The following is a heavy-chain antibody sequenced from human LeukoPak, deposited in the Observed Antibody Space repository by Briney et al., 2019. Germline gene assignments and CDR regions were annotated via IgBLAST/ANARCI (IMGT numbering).Heavy chain of an antibody. CDR1: GGSITSYY. J-gene: IGHJ4*02. CDR2: IYTSGST. Sequence: SETLSLTCTVSGGSITSYYWSWIQQPAGKGLEWIGRIYTSGSTNYNPSLKSRVTMSVDTSKNQFSLKLSSVTAADTAVYYCAGHYYYDTSGSDYWGQGALVTVSS. D-gene: IGHD3-22*01. CDR3: AGHYYYDTSGSDY. V-gene: IGHV4-4*07.